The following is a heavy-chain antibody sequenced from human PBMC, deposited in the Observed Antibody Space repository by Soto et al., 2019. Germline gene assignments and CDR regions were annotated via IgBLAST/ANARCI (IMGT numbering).Heavy chain of an antibody. Sequence: VQLVESGGGVVQPGRSLRLSCAASGFTFSSYGMHWVRQAPGKGLEWVAVISYDGSNKYYADSVKGRFTISRDNSKNTLYLQMNSLRAEDTAVYYCAKAGTTFHYYYGMDVWGQGTTVTVSS. V-gene: IGHV3-30*18. CDR3: AKAGTTFHYYYGMDV. CDR1: GFTFSSYG. J-gene: IGHJ6*02. D-gene: IGHD1-7*01. CDR2: ISYDGSNK.